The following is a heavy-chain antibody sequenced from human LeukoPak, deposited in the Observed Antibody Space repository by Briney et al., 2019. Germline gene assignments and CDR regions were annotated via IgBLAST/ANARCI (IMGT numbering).Heavy chain of an antibody. V-gene: IGHV3-23*01. CDR3: AKEEYQLLYYYYYYYMDV. D-gene: IGHD2-2*02. J-gene: IGHJ6*03. CDR1: GFTFSSNA. Sequence: GGSLRLSCAVSGFTFSSNAMSWVRQAPGKGLEWVSAISGSGGSTYYADSVKGRFTISRDNSKNTLYLQMNSLRAEDTAVYYCAKEEYQLLYYYYYYYMDVWGKGTTVTVSS. CDR2: ISGSGGST.